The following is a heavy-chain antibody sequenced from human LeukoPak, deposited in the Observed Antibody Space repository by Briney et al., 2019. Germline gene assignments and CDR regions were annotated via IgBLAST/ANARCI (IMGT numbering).Heavy chain of an antibody. CDR1: GHTFTGYY. D-gene: IGHD2-2*02. CDR2: INPDSRGT. J-gene: IGHJ4*02. Sequence: ASVNVSCKASGHTFTGYYMHWVRQAPGQGLEWMGWINPDSRGTNYAQKFQGRVTMTRDTSISTAYMELSRLRSDDTAVYYCARDPAYCTSTSCYNYFDCWGQGTLVTVSS. V-gene: IGHV1-2*02. CDR3: ARDPAYCTSTSCYNYFDC.